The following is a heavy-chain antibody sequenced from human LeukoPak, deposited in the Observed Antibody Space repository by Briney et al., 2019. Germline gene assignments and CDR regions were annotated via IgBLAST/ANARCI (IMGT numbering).Heavy chain of an antibody. CDR3: AKEGRSLQTY. CDR1: GFMFSSNW. Sequence: PGGSLRLSCAASGFMFSSNWMSWVRLAPGKGLEWVANIKEGGTETYYVDSVKGRFTISRDNAMNSLYLQMNSLRVEDTAVYYCAKEGRSLQTYWGQGTLVTVSS. D-gene: IGHD5-24*01. CDR2: IKEGGTET. V-gene: IGHV3-7*03. J-gene: IGHJ4*02.